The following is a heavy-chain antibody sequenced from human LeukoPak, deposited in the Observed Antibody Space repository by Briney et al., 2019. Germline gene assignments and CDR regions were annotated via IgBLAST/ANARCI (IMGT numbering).Heavy chain of an antibody. Sequence: SETLSLTCAVYGGSFSGYYWSWIRQPPGKGLEWIGEINHSGSANYNPSLKSRVTISVDTSKNQFSLKLNSVTAADTAVYYCARSPARNYYNNRGGFAYWGQGTLVTVSS. V-gene: IGHV4-34*01. J-gene: IGHJ4*02. CDR1: GGSFSGYY. CDR3: ARSPARNYYNNRGGFAY. D-gene: IGHD3-22*01. CDR2: INHSGSA.